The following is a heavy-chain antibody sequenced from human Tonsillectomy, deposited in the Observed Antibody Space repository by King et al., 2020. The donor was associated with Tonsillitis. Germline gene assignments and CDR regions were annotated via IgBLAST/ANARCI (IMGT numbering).Heavy chain of an antibody. V-gene: IGHV4-59*01. CDR2: IYNSGST. CDR1: GGSISSFY. CDR3: ARNYGVYWYFDL. J-gene: IGHJ2*01. Sequence: VQLQESGPGLAKPSETLSLTCTVSGGSISSFYWSWIRQPPGKGLEWIGFIYNSGSTNYNPSLKSRVTISVDTSKNQISLKLTSVTAADTAIYSCARNYGVYWYFDLWGRGTLVTVSS. D-gene: IGHD4-17*01.